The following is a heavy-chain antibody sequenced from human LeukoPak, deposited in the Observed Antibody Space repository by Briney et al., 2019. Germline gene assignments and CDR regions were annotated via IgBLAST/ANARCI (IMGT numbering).Heavy chain of an antibody. CDR2: IYSGGST. CDR1: GFTFSSYA. D-gene: IGHD7-27*01. Sequence: PGGSLRLSCAASGFTFSSYAMSWVRQAPGKGLEWVSVIYSGGSTYYADSVKGRFTISRDNSKNTLYLQMNSLRAEDTAVYYCAREVPNWGIIWGQGTMVTVSS. CDR3: AREVPNWGII. J-gene: IGHJ3*02. V-gene: IGHV3-53*01.